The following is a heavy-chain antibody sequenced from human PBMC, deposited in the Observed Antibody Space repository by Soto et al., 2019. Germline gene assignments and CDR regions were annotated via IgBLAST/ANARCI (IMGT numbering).Heavy chain of an antibody. CDR1: GGSISSGGYY. V-gene: IGHV4-31*03. D-gene: IGHD6-19*01. J-gene: IGHJ4*02. Sequence: QVQLQESGPGLVKPSQTLSLTCTVSGGSISSGGYYWSWIRQHPGKGLEWIGYIYYRGGTYYNPSPKSRVTISVDTSKNQFSLKLSSVTAADTAVYYCARDSSGWNRGDVFDYWGQGTLVTVSS. CDR2: IYYRGGT. CDR3: ARDSSGWNRGDVFDY.